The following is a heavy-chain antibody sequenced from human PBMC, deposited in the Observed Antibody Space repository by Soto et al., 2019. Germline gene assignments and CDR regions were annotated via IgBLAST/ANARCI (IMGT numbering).Heavy chain of an antibody. Sequence: QVQLVQSGGEVKKPGASVTVSCKASGYTFINYHITWVRQAPGQGLEWMAWINTYNGMTDYAQRFQGRLTMTRDTPERTGYRELKNLGSDDTGVYFCAKSPSGEMATDWGQGTLVTVSS. J-gene: IGHJ4*02. CDR1: GYTFINYH. D-gene: IGHD5-12*01. CDR2: INTYNGMT. V-gene: IGHV1-18*01. CDR3: AKSPSGEMATD.